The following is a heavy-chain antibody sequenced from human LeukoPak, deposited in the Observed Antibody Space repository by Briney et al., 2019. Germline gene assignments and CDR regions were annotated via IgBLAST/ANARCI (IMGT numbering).Heavy chain of an antibody. V-gene: IGHV3-23*01. CDR1: GFTFSNYD. CDR2: ISDSGGST. D-gene: IGHD6-19*01. Sequence: PGGSLRLSCAASGFTFSNYDMSWVRQAPGKGLEWVSSISDSGGSTYYADSVKGRFTISRDNSKNTLYLQMTNLRAADTAVYYCAKDLSRAVAADWFDPWVRGSLVTVSS. CDR3: AKDLSRAVAADWFDP. J-gene: IGHJ5*02.